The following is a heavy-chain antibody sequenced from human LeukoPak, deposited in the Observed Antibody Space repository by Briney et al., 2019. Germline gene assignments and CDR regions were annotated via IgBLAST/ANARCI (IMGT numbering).Heavy chain of an antibody. D-gene: IGHD5-24*01. CDR1: GASINGYY. CDR2: VHYSLSS. Sequence: SETLPLTCTVSGASINGYYWSWIRQPPGKGLEWIGNVHYSLSSNYSPSLESRVTISMDTSQRQFSLKLTSVTAADTAVYYCACYKIVERNFDFWGQGMLVTVSS. CDR3: ACYKIVERNFDF. V-gene: IGHV4-59*01. J-gene: IGHJ4*02.